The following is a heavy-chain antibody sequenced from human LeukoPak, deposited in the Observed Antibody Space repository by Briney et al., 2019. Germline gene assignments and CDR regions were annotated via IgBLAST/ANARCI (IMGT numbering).Heavy chain of an antibody. CDR3: ARDPGYYGSGTRGAFDI. Sequence: SETLSLTCTVSGGSISSYYWSWIRQPAGKGLEWIGRIYASGRTNYNPSLKSRVTMSVDTSKNQFSLKLRIVTAADTAVYYCARDPGYYGSGTRGAFDIWGQGIMVTVSS. J-gene: IGHJ3*02. V-gene: IGHV4-4*07. D-gene: IGHD3-10*01. CDR1: GGSISSYY. CDR2: IYASGRT.